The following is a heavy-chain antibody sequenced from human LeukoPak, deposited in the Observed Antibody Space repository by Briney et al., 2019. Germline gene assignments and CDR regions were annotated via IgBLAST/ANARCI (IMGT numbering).Heavy chain of an antibody. Sequence: ASVKFSCKASGYTFTSYGISWVRQAPGQGLEWMGWISAYNGNTNYAQKLQGRVTMTTDTSTSTAYMELRSLRSDDTAVYYCASHYGNYGYFDYWGQGTLVTVSS. V-gene: IGHV1-18*01. CDR1: GYTFTSYG. J-gene: IGHJ4*02. CDR2: ISAYNGNT. CDR3: ASHYGNYGYFDY. D-gene: IGHD4-11*01.